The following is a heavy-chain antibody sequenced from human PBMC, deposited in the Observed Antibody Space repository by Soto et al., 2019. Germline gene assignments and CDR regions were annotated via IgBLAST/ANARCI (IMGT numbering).Heavy chain of an antibody. CDR3: ARHEVSTHLDGMDV. CDR2: IDPSDSYT. D-gene: IGHD2-2*01. J-gene: IGHJ6*02. V-gene: IGHV5-10-1*01. CDR1: GYSFTSYW. Sequence: PVGSLKISCNGSGYSFTSYWISWVRQMPGKGLEWMGRIDPSDSYTNYSPSFQGHVTISADKSISTAYLQWSSLKASDTAMYYCARHEVSTHLDGMDVWGQGTTVTVSS.